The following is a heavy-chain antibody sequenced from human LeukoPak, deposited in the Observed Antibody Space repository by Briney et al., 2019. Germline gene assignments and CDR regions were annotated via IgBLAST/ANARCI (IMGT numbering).Heavy chain of an antibody. CDR3: ARESIACGGDCYDY. J-gene: IGHJ4*02. CDR1: GFTFSSYE. CDR2: ISTSGSSI. V-gene: IGHV3-48*03. Sequence: GGSLRLSCAASGFTFSSYEMNWVRQAPGRGLEWVSYISTSGSSIYYADSVKGRFTISRDNAKNSVYLQMHGLRAEDTAVYYCARESIACGGDCYDYWGQGTLVTVSS. D-gene: IGHD2-21*02.